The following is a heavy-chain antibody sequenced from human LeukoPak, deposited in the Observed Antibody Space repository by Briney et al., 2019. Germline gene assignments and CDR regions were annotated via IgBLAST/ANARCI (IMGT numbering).Heavy chain of an antibody. J-gene: IGHJ5*02. CDR3: ARKRPAGGNWSDR. Sequence: SETLSLTCAVYGGSFIGYYWSGIRQPPGKGLEWIGEINHSGSTDYNPSPKSRVTISVHTSKNRPCLMLSCVTGAHTTVSYCARKRPAGGNWSDRWGQGTLVTVYS. D-gene: IGHD2-2*01. CDR1: GGSFIGYY. CDR2: INHSGST. V-gene: IGHV4-34*01.